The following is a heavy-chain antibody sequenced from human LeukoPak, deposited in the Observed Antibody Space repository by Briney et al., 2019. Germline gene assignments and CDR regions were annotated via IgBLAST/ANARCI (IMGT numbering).Heavy chain of an antibody. CDR3: GRLDLALGYYLHSFDY. D-gene: IGHD3-22*01. Sequence: PSETLSLTCTVSGGSISSSSYYWGWIRQPPGKGLEWIGSIHYSGSTYYNPSLKSRATISVDTSKHQFSLKLSSVAAADTAVYYCGRLDLALGYYLHSFDYWGQGTLVTVSS. V-gene: IGHV4-39*01. CDR2: IHYSGST. CDR1: GGSISSSSYY. J-gene: IGHJ4*02.